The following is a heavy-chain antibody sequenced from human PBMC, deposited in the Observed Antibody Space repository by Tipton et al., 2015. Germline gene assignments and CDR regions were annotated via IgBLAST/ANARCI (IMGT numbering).Heavy chain of an antibody. J-gene: IGHJ6*02. CDR2: IYYSGGT. V-gene: IGHV4-39*01. CDR3: ARVEGTRWYDYYYGMDV. Sequence: TLSLTCNISGGSISTSSHYWGWIRQPPGKGLEFIGSIYYSGGTYYNPSLKTRLTMSVDTSQNQFSLQLSSVTAADTAVYYCARVEGTRWYDYYYGMDVWGQGTTVTVSS. CDR1: GGSISTSSHY. D-gene: IGHD2-15*01.